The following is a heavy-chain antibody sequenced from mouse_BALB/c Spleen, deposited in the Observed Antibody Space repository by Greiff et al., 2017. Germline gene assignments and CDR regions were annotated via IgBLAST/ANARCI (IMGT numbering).Heavy chain of an antibody. J-gene: IGHJ3*01. V-gene: IGHV1-4*02. CDR3: AMSGGFAD. CDR1: GYTFTSYT. Sequence: VQLQQSAAELARPGASVKLSCKASGYTFTSYTMHWVKQRPGQGLEWIGYINPSSGYTEYNQKFKDKTTLTADKSSSTAYMQLSSLTSEDSAVYYCAMSGGFADWGQGTLVTVSA. CDR2: INPSSGYT.